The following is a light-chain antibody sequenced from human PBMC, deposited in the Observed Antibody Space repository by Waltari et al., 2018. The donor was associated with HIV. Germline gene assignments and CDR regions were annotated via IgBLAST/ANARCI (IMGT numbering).Light chain of an antibody. CDR3: CSYVSEIVPCV. CDR1: SSDVGAYNL. CDR2: DVS. V-gene: IGLV2-23*02. Sequence: QTALTQPASVSGSPGQSITISCPGTSSDVGAYNLVPRYQQHPGKAPRLIIYDVSERPAGVSNRFTGSKSGNTASLTISGLQAEDEADYYCCSYVSEIVPCVFGGGTKLTVL. J-gene: IGLJ3*02.